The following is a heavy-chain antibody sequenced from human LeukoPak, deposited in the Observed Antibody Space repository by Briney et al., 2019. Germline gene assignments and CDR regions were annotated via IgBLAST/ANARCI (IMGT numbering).Heavy chain of an antibody. J-gene: IGHJ4*02. CDR1: GFTFTSYW. V-gene: IGHV3-74*01. CDR2: INSEGSST. D-gene: IGHD3-10*01. Sequence: LPGGSLRLSCAASGFTFTSYWMHWVRQAPGKGLVWVSRINSEGSSTTYADAVKGRFTISRDNAKNTVHLQMNSLRAEDTAVYYCARVAYGSLLAYWGQGTLVTVSS. CDR3: ARVAYGSLLAY.